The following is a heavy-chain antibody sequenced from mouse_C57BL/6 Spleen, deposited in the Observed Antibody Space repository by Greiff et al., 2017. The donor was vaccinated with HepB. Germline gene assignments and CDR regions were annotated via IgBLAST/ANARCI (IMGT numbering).Heavy chain of an antibody. Sequence: DVKLVESGGDLVKPGGSLKLSCAASGFTFSSYGMSWVRQTPDKRLEWVATISSGGSYTYYPDSVKGRFTISRDNAKNTLYLQMSSLKSEDTAMYYCARHSNYGGLYYFDYWGQGTTLTVSS. D-gene: IGHD2-5*01. V-gene: IGHV5-6*02. J-gene: IGHJ2*01. CDR1: GFTFSSYG. CDR3: ARHSNYGGLYYFDY. CDR2: ISSGGSYT.